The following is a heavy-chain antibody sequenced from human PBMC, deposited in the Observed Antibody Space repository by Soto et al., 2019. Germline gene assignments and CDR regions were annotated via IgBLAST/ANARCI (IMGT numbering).Heavy chain of an antibody. D-gene: IGHD2-21*02. V-gene: IGHV1-18*01. CDR2: INPYNGNT. CDR1: GYTFTSYG. CDR3: AKHMVTARGTSDYFDY. J-gene: IGHJ4*02. Sequence: ASVKVSCRASGYTFTSYGISWVRQAPGQGLEWMGWINPYNGNTNYAQKLQGRVTMTTDTSTNTAYMELRSLRSDDTAVYYCAKHMVTARGTSDYFDYWGQGTLVTVSS.